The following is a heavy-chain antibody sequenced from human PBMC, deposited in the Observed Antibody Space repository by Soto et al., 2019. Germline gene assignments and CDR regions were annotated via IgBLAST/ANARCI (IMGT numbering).Heavy chain of an antibody. D-gene: IGHD3-10*02. CDR1: AFTFSNYW. CDR2: INGDGSST. Sequence: EVQLVESGGDLVQPGGSLRLSCAASAFTFSNYWMHWVRQAPGKGLVWVSRINGDGSSTIYADSVKGRFTISRDNAKNTLYLQMNSLRAEDTAVYYRARDDYVLRFDPWGQGTLVTVSS. J-gene: IGHJ5*02. CDR3: ARDDYVLRFDP. V-gene: IGHV3-74*01.